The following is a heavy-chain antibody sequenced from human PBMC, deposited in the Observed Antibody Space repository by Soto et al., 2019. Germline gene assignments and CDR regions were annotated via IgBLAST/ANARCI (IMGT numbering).Heavy chain of an antibody. J-gene: IGHJ6*01. Sequence: RSLRLSCAASGFTFGRYGMHWVRQAPGRGLEWEAVIWYDGSNKYYADSVKGRFTISRDNSKNTRYLQMNSLRDEDTAVYYCARDLRGYCSSTSCYYYYGMDVCGQGNTVTASS. CDR3: ARDLRGYCSSTSCYYYYGMDV. CDR2: IWYDGSNK. D-gene: IGHD2-2*01. V-gene: IGHV3-33*01. CDR1: GFTFGRYG.